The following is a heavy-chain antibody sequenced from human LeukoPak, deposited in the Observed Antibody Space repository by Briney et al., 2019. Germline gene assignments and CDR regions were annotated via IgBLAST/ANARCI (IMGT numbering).Heavy chain of an antibody. CDR1: GFTFSSYG. V-gene: IGHV3-30*18. Sequence: PPGGSLRLSCAASGFTFSSYGMHWVSQAPGKGLEWVAVISYDGSNKYYADSVKGRFTISRDNSKNTLYLQMNSLRAEDTAVYYCAKSATKYSGYDEYYFDYWGQGTLVTVSS. CDR3: AKSATKYSGYDEYYFDY. CDR2: ISYDGSNK. D-gene: IGHD5-12*01. J-gene: IGHJ4*02.